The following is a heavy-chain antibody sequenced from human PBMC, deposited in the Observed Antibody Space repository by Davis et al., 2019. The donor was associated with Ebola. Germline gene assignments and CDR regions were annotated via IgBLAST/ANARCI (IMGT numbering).Heavy chain of an antibody. D-gene: IGHD3-3*01. CDR1: GGSFSGYY. Sequence: MPSETLSLTCAVYGGSFSGYYWSWIRQPPGKGLEWIGEINHSGSTSYNPSLKSRVTISVDTSKNQFSLKLSSVTAADTAVYYCARNYYDFWSGYYYYYGMDVWGQGTTVTVSS. CDR3: ARNYYDFWSGYYYYYGMDV. CDR2: INHSGST. V-gene: IGHV4-34*01. J-gene: IGHJ6*02.